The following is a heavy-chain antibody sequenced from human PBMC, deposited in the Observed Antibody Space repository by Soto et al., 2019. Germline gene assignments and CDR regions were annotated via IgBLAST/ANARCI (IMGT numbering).Heavy chain of an antibody. J-gene: IGHJ6*02. D-gene: IGHD2-8*01. V-gene: IGHV1-8*01. Sequence: ASVKVSCKASGYTFTSYDINWVRQATGQGLEWMGWMNPNSGNTGYAQKFQGRVTMTRNTSISTAYMELSSLRSEDTAVYYCALMVYAHQRYYYYGMDVWGQGTQVTVSS. CDR2: MNPNSGNT. CDR3: ALMVYAHQRYYYYGMDV. CDR1: GYTFTSYD.